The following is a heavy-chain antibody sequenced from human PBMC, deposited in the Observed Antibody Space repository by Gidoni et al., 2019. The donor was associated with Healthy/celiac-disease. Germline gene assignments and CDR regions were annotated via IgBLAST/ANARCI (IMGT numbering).Heavy chain of an antibody. D-gene: IGHD5-12*01. CDR3: ARAVGYSGYEDYFDY. Sequence: QVQLVQSGAEVKKPGSSVNVSVNASGGPFSSYAISWVRQAPGQGLEWMGGIIPILGTANYAEKFQGRVKITADESTSTAYMELSSLRSEDTAVYYCARAVGYSGYEDYFDYWGQGTLVTVSS. V-gene: IGHV1-69*01. CDR2: IIPILGTA. J-gene: IGHJ4*02. CDR1: GGPFSSYA.